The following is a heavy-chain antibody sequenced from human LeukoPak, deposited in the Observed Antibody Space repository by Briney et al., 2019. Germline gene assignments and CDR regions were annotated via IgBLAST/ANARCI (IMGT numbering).Heavy chain of an antibody. CDR3: ASSRGVRGVRFDY. CDR2: IYYSGST. J-gene: IGHJ4*02. D-gene: IGHD3-10*01. Sequence: SETLSLTCTVSGGSISSYYWSWIRRPPGKGLEWIGYIYYSGSTNYNPSLKSRVTISVDTSKNQFSLKLSSVTAADTAVYYCASSRGVRGVRFDYWGQGTLVTVSS. CDR1: GGSISSYY. V-gene: IGHV4-59*01.